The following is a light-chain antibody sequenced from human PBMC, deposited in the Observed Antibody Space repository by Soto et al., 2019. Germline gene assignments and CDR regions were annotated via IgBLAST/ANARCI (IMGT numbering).Light chain of an antibody. Sequence: EIVLAQSPGTLSLSTGERATLSCRASQSVSSSYSAWYQQKPGQAPRLLIYGASSRATGIPDRFSGSGSGTDFTLTISRLEPKDFAVYYCQQYGSSRTFGQGTKVDIK. CDR1: QSVSSSY. J-gene: IGKJ1*01. V-gene: IGKV3-20*01. CDR2: GAS. CDR3: QQYGSSRT.